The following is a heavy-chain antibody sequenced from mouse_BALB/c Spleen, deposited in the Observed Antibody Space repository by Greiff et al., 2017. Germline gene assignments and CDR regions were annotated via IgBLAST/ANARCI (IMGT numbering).Heavy chain of an antibody. CDR3: ARRRGYYGSSPPWFAY. CDR2: ISSGGSYT. J-gene: IGHJ3*01. Sequence: EVKLMESGGDLVKPGGSLKLSCAASGFTFSSYGMSWVRQTPDKRLEWVATISSGGSYTYYPDSVKGRFTISRDNAKNTLYLQMSSLKSEDTAMYYCARRRGYYGSSPPWFAYWGQGTLVTVSA. CDR1: GFTFSSYG. V-gene: IGHV5-6*02. D-gene: IGHD1-1*01.